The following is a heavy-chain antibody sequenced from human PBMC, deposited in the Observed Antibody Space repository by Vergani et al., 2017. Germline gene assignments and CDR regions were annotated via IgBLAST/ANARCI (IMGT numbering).Heavy chain of an antibody. V-gene: IGHV3-7*01. J-gene: IGHJ4*02. CDR2: ISPDGSAT. Sequence: EVQLVESGGGLVQPGGSLRLSCAASGFSLSRFWMSWVRQAPEKGLEWVAHISPDGSATSYVDSVKGRFTISRDNSKKMMSLQMNSLRVEDTAVYYCARGGKGIIMVVPSTHLWGQGTQVSVS. CDR1: GFSLSRFW. D-gene: IGHD2-15*01. CDR3: ARGGKGIIMVVPSTHL.